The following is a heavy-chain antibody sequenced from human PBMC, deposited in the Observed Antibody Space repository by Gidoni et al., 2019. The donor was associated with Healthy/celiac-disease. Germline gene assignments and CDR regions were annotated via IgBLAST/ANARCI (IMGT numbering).Heavy chain of an antibody. Sequence: VQLLESGGGLVQPGGSLRLSCAASGVTFSSYAMSWVRQAPGKGLEWVSAISGSGGSTYYADSVKGRFTISRDNSKNTLYLQMNSLRAEDTAVYYCAKDIYDYVWGTYLGGDAFDIWGQGTMVTVSS. CDR3: AKDIYDYVWGTYLGGDAFDI. CDR1: GVTFSSYA. CDR2: ISGSGGST. V-gene: IGHV3-23*01. D-gene: IGHD3-16*01. J-gene: IGHJ3*02.